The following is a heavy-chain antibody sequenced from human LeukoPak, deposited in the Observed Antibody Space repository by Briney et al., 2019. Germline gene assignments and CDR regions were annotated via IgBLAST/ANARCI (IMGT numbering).Heavy chain of an antibody. V-gene: IGHV1-69*04. CDR3: ARDHVTVLSGSYYDDAFDI. CDR1: GGTFGRYA. Sequence: ASVKVSCKASGGTFGRYAISWVQQAPGRGLEWMGRIIPMVGVVKYAQKFQDRVTITADKSTSTAYMELSSLRSEDTAVYYCARDHVTVLSGSYYDDAFDIWGQGTMVTVSS. J-gene: IGHJ3*02. D-gene: IGHD1-26*01. CDR2: IIPMVGVV.